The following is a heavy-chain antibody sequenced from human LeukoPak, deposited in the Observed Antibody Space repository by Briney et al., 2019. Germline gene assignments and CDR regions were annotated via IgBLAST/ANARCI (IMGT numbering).Heavy chain of an antibody. V-gene: IGHV3-23*01. D-gene: IGHD3-3*01. J-gene: IGHJ4*02. CDR1: GFSVGRKY. Sequence: GGSLRLSCVISGFSVGRKYMSWVRQAPGKGLEWVSGISGGSGNRDYGDSVKGRFTISRDNSKSTLYLQMSGLRAEDTAVYFCVKGQEFLEYIYDFWGQGTLVSVSS. CDR3: VKGQEFLEYIYDF. CDR2: ISGGSGNR.